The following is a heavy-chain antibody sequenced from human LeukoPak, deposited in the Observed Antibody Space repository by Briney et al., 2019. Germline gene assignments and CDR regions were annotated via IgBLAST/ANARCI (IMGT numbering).Heavy chain of an antibody. CDR2: IYYSGST. CDR3: ARGASRDGPNDY. J-gene: IGHJ4*02. Sequence: SETLSLTCTVSGGPISSYYWSWIRQPPGKGLEWIGYIYYSGSTNYNPSLKSRVTISVDTSKNQFSLKLSSVTAADTAVYYCARGASRDGPNDYWGQGTLVTVSS. D-gene: IGHD5-24*01. V-gene: IGHV4-59*01. CDR1: GGPISSYY.